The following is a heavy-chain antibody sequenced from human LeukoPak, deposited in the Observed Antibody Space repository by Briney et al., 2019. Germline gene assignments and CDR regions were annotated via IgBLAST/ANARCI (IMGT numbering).Heavy chain of an antibody. CDR2: IYTSGST. V-gene: IGHV4-4*09. Sequence: SETLSLTCTVSGGSISSYYWSWIRQPPGKGLEWIGYIYTSGSTNYNPSLKSRVTISVDTSKNQFSLKLSSVTAADTAVYYCARGRITIFGVVIHYDYWGQGTLVTVSS. CDR3: ARGRITIFGVVIHYDY. J-gene: IGHJ4*02. D-gene: IGHD3-3*01. CDR1: GGSISSYY.